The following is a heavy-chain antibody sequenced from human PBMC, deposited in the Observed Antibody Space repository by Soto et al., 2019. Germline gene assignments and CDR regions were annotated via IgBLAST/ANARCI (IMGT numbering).Heavy chain of an antibody. J-gene: IGHJ5*02. CDR3: ARGVVVVAASQLGWFDP. Sequence: EVQLVESGGGLVQPGRSLRLSCAASGFTFDDYAMHWVRQAPGKGLEWVSGISWNSGSIGYADSVKGRFTISRDNAKNSLYLQMNSLRAEDTALYYCARGVVVVAASQLGWFDPWGQGTLVTVSS. V-gene: IGHV3-9*01. CDR2: ISWNSGSI. CDR1: GFTFDDYA. D-gene: IGHD2-15*01.